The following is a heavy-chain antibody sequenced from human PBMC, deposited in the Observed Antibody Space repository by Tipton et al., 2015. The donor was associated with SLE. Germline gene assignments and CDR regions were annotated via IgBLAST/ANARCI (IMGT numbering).Heavy chain of an antibody. CDR3: ARLGNAMTSAD. J-gene: IGHJ4*02. V-gene: IGHV4-59*11. D-gene: IGHD7-27*01. CDR1: GGSISSHS. Sequence: TLSLTCTVSGGSISSHSGSWIRQPPGKGLEWIGSYYYYGSTSHNPPLKRRVTMSVATSKNQFSLKLSSVTAADTAAYYCARLGNAMTSADWARGPLVPVSS. CDR2: YYYYGST.